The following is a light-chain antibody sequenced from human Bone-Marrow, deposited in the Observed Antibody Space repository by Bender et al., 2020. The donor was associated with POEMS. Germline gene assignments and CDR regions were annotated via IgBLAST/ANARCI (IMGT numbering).Light chain of an antibody. CDR1: GSNIGAHA. CDR2: SSH. V-gene: IGLV1-44*01. CDR3: AVWDDSLNGWV. Sequence: QSVLTQPPSASGTPGQRVTISCSGGGSNIGAHAVNWYQHLPGPAPKLLIYSSHRRPSEVPDRFSGSRSGTSASLAISGLQSEDEADYYCAVWDDSLNGWVVGGGTKLTVL. J-gene: IGLJ3*02.